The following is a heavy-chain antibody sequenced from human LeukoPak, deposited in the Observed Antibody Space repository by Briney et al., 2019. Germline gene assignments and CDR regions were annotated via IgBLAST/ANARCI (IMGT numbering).Heavy chain of an antibody. V-gene: IGHV3-74*01. CDR3: ARGVYSRDGYNYRY. CDR2: INSDGSST. J-gene: IGHJ4*02. CDR1: GFTFSSYW. D-gene: IGHD5-24*01. Sequence: QAGGSLRLSCAASGFTFSSYWMHWVRQAPGKGLVWVSRINSDGSSTSYADSVKGRFTISRDNAKNTLYLQMNSLRAEDTAVYYCARGVYSRDGYNYRYWGQGTLVTVSS.